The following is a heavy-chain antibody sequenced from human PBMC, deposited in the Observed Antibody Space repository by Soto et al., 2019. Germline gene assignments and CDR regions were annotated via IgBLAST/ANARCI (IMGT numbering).Heavy chain of an antibody. CDR3: ARHAIAAAGTGGHIVLDWFDH. Sequence: XETLSLTCTVSGGSISSSSYYWGWIRQPPGKGLEWIGSIYYSGSTYYNPSLKSRVTISVDTSKNQFSLKLSSVTAADTAVYYCARHAIAAAGTGGHIVLDWFDHWGQGTLVTVSS. J-gene: IGHJ5*02. CDR1: GGSISSSSYY. V-gene: IGHV4-39*01. D-gene: IGHD6-13*01. CDR2: IYYSGST.